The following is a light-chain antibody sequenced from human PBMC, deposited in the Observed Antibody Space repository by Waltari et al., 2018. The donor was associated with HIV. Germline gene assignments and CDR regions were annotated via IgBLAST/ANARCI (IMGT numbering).Light chain of an antibody. V-gene: IGLV6-57*03. CDR2: EDH. CDR3: QSHHHSTWV. Sequence: NFILTQPRSVSESPGKTVTISCTRSSGSIASSYVLWYQQRPGSAPTPVIYEDHRRPTGVPERFSGPIESSSNSASLTISGLKAVDEADYYCQSHHHSTWVFGGGTRLTVL. CDR1: SGSIASSY. J-gene: IGLJ3*02.